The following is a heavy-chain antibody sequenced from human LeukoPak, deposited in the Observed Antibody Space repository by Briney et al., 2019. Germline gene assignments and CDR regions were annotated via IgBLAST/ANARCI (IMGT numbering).Heavy chain of an antibody. CDR1: GYTLTELS. CDR3: VREGDYDFWSGSDTGDAFDI. D-gene: IGHD3-3*01. V-gene: IGHV1-24*01. Sequence: ASVKVSCKVSGYTLTELSMHWVRQAPGKGLEWMGGFDPEDGETIYAQKFQGRVTITRNTSISTAYMELSSLRSEDTAVYYCVREGDYDFWSGSDTGDAFDIWGQGTMVTVSS. J-gene: IGHJ3*02. CDR2: FDPEDGET.